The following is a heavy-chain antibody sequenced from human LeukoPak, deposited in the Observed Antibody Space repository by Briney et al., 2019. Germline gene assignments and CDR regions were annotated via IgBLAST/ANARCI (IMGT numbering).Heavy chain of an antibody. V-gene: IGHV5-10-1*01. CDR3: ASERGIAVAGTLVR. Sequence: GESLRISCKGSGYSFTSYCISWVRQMPGKGMEWMGRIDPSDSYTNYSPSFQGHVTISADKSISTAYLQWSSLKASDTAMYYCASERGIAVAGTLVRWGQGTLVTVSS. CDR2: IDPSDSYT. CDR1: GYSFTSYC. J-gene: IGHJ4*02. D-gene: IGHD6-19*01.